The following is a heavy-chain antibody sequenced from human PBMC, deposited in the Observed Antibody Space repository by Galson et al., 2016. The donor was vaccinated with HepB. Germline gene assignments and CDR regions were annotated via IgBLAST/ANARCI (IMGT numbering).Heavy chain of an antibody. CDR3: ARADCGGATCLLDY. V-gene: IGHV4-31*03. Sequence: TLSLTCTVSGGSIGSGGYYWSWIRQHPGKGLEWIGYMYYSGYTDYNPSLKSRVLISVDTSKNQFFLSLSSVTAADTAVYYCARADCGGATCLLDYWGQGTLVTVSS. D-gene: IGHD2-21*01. CDR1: GGSIGSGGYY. CDR2: MYYSGYT. J-gene: IGHJ4*02.